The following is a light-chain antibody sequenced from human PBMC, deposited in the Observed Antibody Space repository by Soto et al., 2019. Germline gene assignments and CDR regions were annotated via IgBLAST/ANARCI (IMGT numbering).Light chain of an antibody. CDR3: QQYGSSPYT. J-gene: IGKJ2*01. Sequence: EIVLTQSPGTLSLSPGERATLSCRASQSVSSSYLAWYQQKPGQAPRLLIYGASSRATGIPDRFSGSGSGTDFTLTISRREPEDFAVYYCQQYGSSPYTLGQGTKLEIK. CDR2: GAS. V-gene: IGKV3-20*01. CDR1: QSVSSSY.